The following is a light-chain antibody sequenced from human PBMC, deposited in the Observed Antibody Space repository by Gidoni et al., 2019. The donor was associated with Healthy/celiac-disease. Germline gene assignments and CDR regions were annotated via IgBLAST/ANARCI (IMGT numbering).Light chain of an antibody. CDR2: AAS. CDR3: QQSYSTPVFT. J-gene: IGKJ3*01. V-gene: IGKV1-39*01. CDR1: QSISSY. Sequence: DIQMTQSPSSLSASVGDRVPITCRASQSISSYLNWYQQKPGKAPKLLIYAASSLQSGVPSRCSGSGSGTDFTLTISSLQPEEFATYYCQQSYSTPVFTFGPGTKVDIK.